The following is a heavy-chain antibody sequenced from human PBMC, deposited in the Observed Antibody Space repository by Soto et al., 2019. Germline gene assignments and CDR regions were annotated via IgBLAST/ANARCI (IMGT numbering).Heavy chain of an antibody. CDR1: GFTVSSNY. CDR2: IYSGGST. Sequence: EVQLVESGGGLIQPGGSLRLSCAASGFTVSSNYMSWVRQAPGKGLEWVSVIYSGGSTYYADSVKGRFTISRDNSKNTQYLQMNSLRAEDTAVYYCAREGPAAIGWFDPWGQGTLVTVSS. V-gene: IGHV3-53*01. J-gene: IGHJ5*02. D-gene: IGHD2-2*01. CDR3: AREGPAAIGWFDP.